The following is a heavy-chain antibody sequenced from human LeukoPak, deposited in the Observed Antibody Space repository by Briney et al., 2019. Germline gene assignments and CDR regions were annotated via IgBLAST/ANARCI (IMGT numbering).Heavy chain of an antibody. CDR1: GFSFSSYA. CDR3: AKGTSLSRFDP. Sequence: GGSLRLSCAASGFSFSSYAMSWVRQAPGKGLEWVSAISGSGGGTYSADSVKGRFTISRDNSKNTLYLQMNSLRAEDTAVYYCAKGTSLSRFDPWGQGTLVTVSS. CDR2: ISGSGGGT. D-gene: IGHD3/OR15-3a*01. J-gene: IGHJ5*02. V-gene: IGHV3-23*01.